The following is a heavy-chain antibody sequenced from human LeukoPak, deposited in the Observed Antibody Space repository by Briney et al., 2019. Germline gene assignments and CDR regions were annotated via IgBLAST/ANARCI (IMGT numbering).Heavy chain of an antibody. J-gene: IGHJ4*02. V-gene: IGHV1-18*01. CDR2: INTNNGNT. CDR3: AREREETYGSGSYTFAH. D-gene: IGHD3-10*01. CDR1: GYTFTNYA. Sequence: ASVKVSCKASGYTFTNYAFSGVRQAPGQGLEWMGWINTNNGNTNYVKRLQGRVTMTTDTSTSTAHMELRSLRPDHPAAHYCAREREETYGSGSYTFAHWGQGTLVTVSP.